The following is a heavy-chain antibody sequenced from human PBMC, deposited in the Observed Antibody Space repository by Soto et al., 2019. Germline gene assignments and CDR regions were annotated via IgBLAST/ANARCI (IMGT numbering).Heavy chain of an antibody. D-gene: IGHD3-9*01. Sequence: GGALRLSCAASGFTVSSNYMSWVRQAPGKGLEWVSVIYSGGSTYYADSVKGRVTISRDNSKNTLYRQMNSLRAEDTAVDYCGRNHYDILTAYLQPLDSWGQGTLVTVSS. J-gene: IGHJ4*02. V-gene: IGHV3-53*01. CDR1: GFTVSSNY. CDR3: GRNHYDILTAYLQPLDS. CDR2: IYSGGST.